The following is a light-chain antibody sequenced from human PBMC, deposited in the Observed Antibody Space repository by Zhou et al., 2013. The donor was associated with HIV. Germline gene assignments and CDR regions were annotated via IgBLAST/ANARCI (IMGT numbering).Light chain of an antibody. V-gene: IGKV3D-20*02. CDR1: QSVSSSH. Sequence: EILLTQSPDTLSLSLGDRATLSCRASQSVSSSHLAWYQTKPGRAPTLLIYETSNRITGIPDRFSGSGSGTDFTLTINRLEPEDFAVYFCQRGFAFGPGTKVEI. J-gene: IGKJ3*01. CDR3: QRGFA. CDR2: ETS.